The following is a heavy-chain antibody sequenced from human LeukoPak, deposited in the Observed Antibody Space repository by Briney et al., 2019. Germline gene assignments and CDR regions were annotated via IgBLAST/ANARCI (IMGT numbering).Heavy chain of an antibody. CDR2: INPIFGTA. V-gene: IGHV1-69*05. D-gene: IGHD1-26*01. CDR3: ARDRIVGATVPFDY. CDR1: GGTFSSYA. Sequence: SVKVSCKASGGTFSSYAISWVRQAPGQGLEWMGRINPIFGTANYAQKFQGRVTITTDESTSTAYMELSSLRSEDTAVYYCARDRIVGATVPFDYWGQGTLVTVSS. J-gene: IGHJ4*02.